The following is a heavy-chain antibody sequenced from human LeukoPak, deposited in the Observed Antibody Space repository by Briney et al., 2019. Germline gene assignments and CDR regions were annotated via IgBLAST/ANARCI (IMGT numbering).Heavy chain of an antibody. CDR1: GGSISSSSYY. Sequence: SETLSLTCTVSGGSISSSSYYWGWIRQPPGKGLEWIGSIYYSGSTYYNPSLKSRVTISVDTSKNQFSLKLSSVTAADTAVYYCARLLRYSSSWLDFDYWGQGTLVTVSS. CDR2: IYYSGST. D-gene: IGHD6-13*01. V-gene: IGHV4-39*01. CDR3: ARLLRYSSSWLDFDY. J-gene: IGHJ4*02.